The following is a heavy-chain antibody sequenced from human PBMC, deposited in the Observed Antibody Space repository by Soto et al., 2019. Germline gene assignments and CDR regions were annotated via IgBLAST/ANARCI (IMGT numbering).Heavy chain of an antibody. CDR3: ARWGTTGGLDV. V-gene: IGHV3-30*04. CDR2: TSYDGSNK. CDR1: GFPFRSYV. J-gene: IGHJ4*02. D-gene: IGHD3-16*01. Sequence: QVQRVESGGGVVQPGTSLRLSCVGAGFPFRSYVIHWVRQAPGKGLEWVALTSYDGSNKYYDDSVKGRFTISRENSRNTVDLQMDSLRLEDTAIYYCARWGTTGGLDVWGQGTLVSVSS.